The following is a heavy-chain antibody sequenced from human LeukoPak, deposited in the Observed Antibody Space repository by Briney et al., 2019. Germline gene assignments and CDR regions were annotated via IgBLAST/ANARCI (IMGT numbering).Heavy chain of an antibody. CDR3: ARAAGGQPYFDY. Sequence: SETLPLTCTVSGGSISSYYWSWLRQPPGKGLEWIAYIYYSGSTNYNPSLKSRVTISVDTSKNQFSLKLNSVTAADTAVYYCARAAGGQPYFDYWGQGTLVTVSS. D-gene: IGHD6-25*01. J-gene: IGHJ4*02. V-gene: IGHV4-59*01. CDR1: GGSISSYY. CDR2: IYYSGST.